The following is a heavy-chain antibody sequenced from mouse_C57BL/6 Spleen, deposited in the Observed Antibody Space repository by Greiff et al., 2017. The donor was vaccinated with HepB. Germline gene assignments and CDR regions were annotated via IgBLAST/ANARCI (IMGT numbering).Heavy chain of an antibody. J-gene: IGHJ2*01. D-gene: IGHD1-1*01. CDR1: GYTFTSYW. V-gene: IGHV1-52*01. Sequence: QVQLQQPGAELVRPGSSVKLSCKASGYTFTSYWMHWVKQRPIQGLEWIGNIDPSDSETHYNQKFKDKATLTVDKSSSTAYMQLSSLTSEYSAVYYCASRVYYYGSSAYFDYWGQGTTLTVSS. CDR2: IDPSDSET. CDR3: ASRVYYYGSSAYFDY.